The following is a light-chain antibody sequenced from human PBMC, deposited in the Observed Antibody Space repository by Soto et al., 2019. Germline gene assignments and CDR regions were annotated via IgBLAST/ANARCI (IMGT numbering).Light chain of an antibody. CDR1: PGAVTSGHY. J-gene: IGLJ3*02. CDR3: LLSYSGARV. Sequence: QAVGPREPPLTVSPGGKFPPTGAPSPGAVTSGHYPYWFQQKPGQAPRTLIYDTSNKYSWTPARFSGSLLGGKAALTLSGAHPEDEAEYYCLLSYSGARVFGGGTKLTVL. V-gene: IGLV7-46*01. CDR2: DTS.